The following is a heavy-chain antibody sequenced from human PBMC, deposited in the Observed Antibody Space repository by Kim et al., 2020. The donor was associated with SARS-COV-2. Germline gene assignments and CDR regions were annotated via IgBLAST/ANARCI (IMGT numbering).Heavy chain of an antibody. CDR2: IKSKTDGGTT. CDR3: TTPIVVVPAAPGYGGDGMDV. V-gene: IGHV3-15*01. CDR1: GFTFSNAW. Sequence: GGSLRLSCAASGFTFSNAWMSWVRQAPGKGLEWVGRIKSKTDGGTTDYAAPVQGRFTISRDDSKNTLYLQMNSPKTEDTAVYYCTTPIVVVPAAPGYGGDGMDVWGQGTTVTVSS. J-gene: IGHJ6*02. D-gene: IGHD2-2*01.